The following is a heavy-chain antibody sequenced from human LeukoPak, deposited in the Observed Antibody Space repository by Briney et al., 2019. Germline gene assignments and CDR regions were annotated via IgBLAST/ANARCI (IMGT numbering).Heavy chain of an antibody. D-gene: IGHD2-2*01. V-gene: IGHV1-2*02. CDR3: ARDGGAVVVPAAFDY. Sequence: ASVKVSCKASGYTFTGYYMHWVRQAPGQGLEWMGWINPNSGGTNYAQKFQGRVTMTRDTSISTAYMELRRLRSDDTAVYYCARDGGAVVVPAAFDYWGQGTLVTVSS. J-gene: IGHJ4*02. CDR2: INPNSGGT. CDR1: GYTFTGYY.